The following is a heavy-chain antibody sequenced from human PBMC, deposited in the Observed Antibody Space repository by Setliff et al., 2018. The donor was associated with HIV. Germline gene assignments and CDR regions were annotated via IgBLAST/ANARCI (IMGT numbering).Heavy chain of an antibody. D-gene: IGHD4-17*01. CDR2: INHSGST. V-gene: IGHV4-34*01. CDR1: GGSLNDYY. J-gene: IGHJ5*02. Sequence: ETLSLTCAVYGGSLNDYYWSWIRLPPGKGLEWIGEINHSGSTNSNPSLKSRVTISVDTSKNDVSLKMRSVIAADTAVYYCARDFGDNSGWDLWGQGMLVTVSS. CDR3: ARDFGDNSGWDL.